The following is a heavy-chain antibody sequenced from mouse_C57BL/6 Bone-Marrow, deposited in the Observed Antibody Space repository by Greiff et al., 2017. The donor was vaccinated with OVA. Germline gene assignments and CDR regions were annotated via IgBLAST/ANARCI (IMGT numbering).Heavy chain of an antibody. D-gene: IGHD2-3*01. CDR1: GFTFSSYA. J-gene: IGHJ4*01. CDR3: TSFDGYYPYYYAMDY. CDR2: ISSGGDYI. V-gene: IGHV5-9-1*02. Sequence: EVQVVESGAGLVKPGGSLKLSCAASGFTFSSYAMSWVRQTPEKRLEWVAYISSGGDYIYYADTVKGRFTISRDNARNTLYLQMSSLKSEDTAMYYCTSFDGYYPYYYAMDYWGQGTSVTVSS.